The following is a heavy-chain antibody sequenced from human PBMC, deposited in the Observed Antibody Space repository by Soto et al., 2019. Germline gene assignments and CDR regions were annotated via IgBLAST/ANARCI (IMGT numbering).Heavy chain of an antibody. CDR1: GGSINSYY. D-gene: IGHD6-19*01. Sequence: QVQLQESGPGLVKPSETLSLTCTVSGGSINSYYWSWIRQPPGKGLEWIGYIYYSGSTNYNPSLKSRASISVVTAKNQFTVKLSAVTAADTAVYYCAIVPWHWLGGYAFDIWGQGTMVTVSS. CDR2: IYYSGST. V-gene: IGHV4-59*01. CDR3: AIVPWHWLGGYAFDI. J-gene: IGHJ3*02.